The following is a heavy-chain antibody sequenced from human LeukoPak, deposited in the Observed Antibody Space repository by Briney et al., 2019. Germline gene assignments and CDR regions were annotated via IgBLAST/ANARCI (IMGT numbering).Heavy chain of an antibody. CDR1: GYTFTGYY. V-gene: IGHV1-2*02. D-gene: IGHD5-12*01. CDR3: ARDVFAGYSTHHRFDP. J-gene: IGHJ5*02. Sequence: ASVKVSCKASGYTFTGYYMHWVRQAPGQGLEGMGWINPNTGGTNYEQNFQGRVTMTRDTSISTAYMELSRLRSDDTAVYYCARDVFAGYSTHHRFDPWGQGTLVTVSS. CDR2: INPNTGGT.